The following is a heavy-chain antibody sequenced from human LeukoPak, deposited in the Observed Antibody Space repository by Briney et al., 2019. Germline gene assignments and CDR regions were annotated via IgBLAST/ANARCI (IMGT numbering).Heavy chain of an antibody. J-gene: IGHJ1*01. Sequence: PGGSLRLSCAASGFTFSSYAMSWVRQAPGKGLEWVSAISGSGGSTYYADSVKGRFTISRDNSKNTLYLQMNSLRAEDTAVYYCAKGVPVLLWFGVGAEYFQHWGQGTLVTVSS. D-gene: IGHD3-10*01. CDR1: GFTFSSYA. CDR2: ISGSGGST. CDR3: AKGVPVLLWFGVGAEYFQH. V-gene: IGHV3-23*01.